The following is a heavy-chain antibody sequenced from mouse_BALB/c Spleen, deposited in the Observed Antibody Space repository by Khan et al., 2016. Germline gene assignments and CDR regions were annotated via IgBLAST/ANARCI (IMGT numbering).Heavy chain of an antibody. V-gene: IGHV3-2*02. CDR1: GYSITSDYA. CDR3: ARRGSSQCLFDY. J-gene: IGHJ2*01. CDR2: ISYSGST. D-gene: IGHD1-1*01. Sequence: EVQLQESGPGLVKPSQSLSLTCTVTGYSITSDYAWNWIRQFPGNKLEWMGYISYSGSTSYNPSLNSRISITRDTSKNQFFLQLNSVTTEDTATYYCARRGSSQCLFDYWGQGTTLTVSS.